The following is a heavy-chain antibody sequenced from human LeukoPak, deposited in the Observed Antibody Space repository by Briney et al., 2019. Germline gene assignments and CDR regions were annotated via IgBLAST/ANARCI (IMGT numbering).Heavy chain of an antibody. CDR2: ISGSGGST. CDR1: GFNFSNYA. Sequence: GGSLRLSCAASGFNFSNYAMSWVRQAPGKGLEWVSAISGSGGSTYYADSVKGRFTISRDNSKNTLYLQMNSLRAEDTAVYYCAKLAGYSSVLNYFDYWGQGTLVTVSS. V-gene: IGHV3-23*01. D-gene: IGHD6-19*01. J-gene: IGHJ4*02. CDR3: AKLAGYSSVLNYFDY.